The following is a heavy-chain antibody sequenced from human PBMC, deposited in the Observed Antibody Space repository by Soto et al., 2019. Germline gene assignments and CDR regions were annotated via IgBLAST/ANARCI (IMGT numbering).Heavy chain of an antibody. J-gene: IGHJ6*03. V-gene: IGHV4-39*01. Sequence: SETLSLTCTVSGGSISISNFYWGWIRQPPGKGLEWIGTSYYSGSTYYNPSLKSRVTIFVDTTKNEFSVKLTSVTAADTAAYYCARHPRYFSYYHYMDVWGKGTTVTVSS. CDR1: GGSISISNFY. CDR3: ARHPRYFSYYHYMDV. D-gene: IGHD3-9*01. CDR2: SYYSGST.